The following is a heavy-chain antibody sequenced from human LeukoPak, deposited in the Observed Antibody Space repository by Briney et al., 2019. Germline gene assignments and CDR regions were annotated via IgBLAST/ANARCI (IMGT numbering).Heavy chain of an antibody. Sequence: GGSLRLSCAASGFTFGNYLMHWVRQAPGKGLVWVSRINSGGSSTSYADSVKGRFTVSRDNAKNTLYLQLNSLRAEDSAVYYCARVDSSGYYDAFDIWGPGTMVTVS. CDR3: ARVDSSGYYDAFDI. J-gene: IGHJ3*02. CDR2: INSGGSST. CDR1: GFTFGNYL. D-gene: IGHD3-22*01. V-gene: IGHV3-74*01.